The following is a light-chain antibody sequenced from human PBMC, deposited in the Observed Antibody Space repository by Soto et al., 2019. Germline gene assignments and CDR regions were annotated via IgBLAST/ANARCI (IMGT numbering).Light chain of an antibody. CDR2: DTF. Sequence: EMVLTQSPATLSLSPGERATLSSSATQRIANYLAWYQQKPGQAPRLLIYDTFNRATGIPARFSGSGSGTDFALTISSLQPEDFAVYYCQQRNYWPITFGQGTRLEI. CDR1: QRIANY. J-gene: IGKJ5*01. CDR3: QQRNYWPIT. V-gene: IGKV3-11*01.